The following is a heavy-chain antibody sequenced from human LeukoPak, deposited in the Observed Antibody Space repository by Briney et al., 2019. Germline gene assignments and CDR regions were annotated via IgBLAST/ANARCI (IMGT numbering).Heavy chain of an antibody. CDR2: INPKTGDT. Sequence: GASVPVSCKASGYTFLGQYLYWARQTPGHGLEWMGWINPKTGDTDSAQNFQGRVTMTRDTSVNTVYMELSRLTSDDTAVYYCARGYYGMDLWGQGTTVTVSS. V-gene: IGHV1-2*02. CDR1: GYTFLGQY. CDR3: ARGYYGMDL. J-gene: IGHJ6*02.